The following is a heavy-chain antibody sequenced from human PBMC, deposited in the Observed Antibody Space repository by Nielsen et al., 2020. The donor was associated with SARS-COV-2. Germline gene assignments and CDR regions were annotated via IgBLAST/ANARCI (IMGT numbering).Heavy chain of an antibody. J-gene: IGHJ4*02. CDR2: IDPRDSYT. CDR3: ATHWPSNWYSDF. V-gene: IGHV5-10-1*01. CDR1: GYSSSNSW. Sequence: GGSLRLSCKASGYSSSNSWITWMRQTPGKGLEWIGRIDPRDSYTNYSPSFKGHVTMSVDKSRTTSGRTTAYLQWRSLEASDTAVFYCATHWPSNWYSDFWGQGTLVTASS. D-gene: IGHD2-21*01.